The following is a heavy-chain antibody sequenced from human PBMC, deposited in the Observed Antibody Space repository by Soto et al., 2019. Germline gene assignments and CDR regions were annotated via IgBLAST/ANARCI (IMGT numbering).Heavy chain of an antibody. D-gene: IGHD2-15*01. CDR2: ISWNSAGI. CDR1: GFTFDDYA. J-gene: IGHJ5*02. CDR3: AKDLSGSYCSGGSCYSWCDP. V-gene: IGHV3-9*01. Sequence: EVQLVESGGGLVQPGRSLRLSCVASGFTFDDYAMHWVRQVPGKGLEWVSGISWNSAGIAYADSVKGRFTISRDNAKHSLYLQMNSLRAEDTALYYCAKDLSGSYCSGGSCYSWCDPWGQGTLVTVSS.